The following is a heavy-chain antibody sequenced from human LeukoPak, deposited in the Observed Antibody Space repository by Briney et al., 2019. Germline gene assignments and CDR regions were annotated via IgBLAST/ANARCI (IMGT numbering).Heavy chain of an antibody. CDR1: GGSFSGYY. Sequence: SETLSLTRAVYGGSFSGYYWSWIRQPPGKGLEWIGEINHSGSTNYNPSLKSRVTISVDTSKNQFSLKLSSVTAADTAVYYCARTPRKVTTYYYGMDVWGKGTTVTVSS. J-gene: IGHJ6*04. CDR2: INHSGST. D-gene: IGHD4-17*01. CDR3: ARTPRKVTTYYYGMDV. V-gene: IGHV4-34*01.